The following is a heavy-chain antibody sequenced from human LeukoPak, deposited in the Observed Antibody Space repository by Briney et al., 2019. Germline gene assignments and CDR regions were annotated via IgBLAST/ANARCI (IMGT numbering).Heavy chain of an antibody. CDR3: ARGNYDILSDYSLYSPRGGFDH. J-gene: IGHJ4*02. CDR2: ISSSGS. D-gene: IGHD3-9*01. V-gene: IGHV4-59*01. CDR1: GVSITLYY. Sequence: SETLSLTCTVSGVSITLYYWTWIRQSPKKGLEWIGDISSSGSNYNPSLSSRLTISTDTSKNHFSLRLTSVSAADTAVYYCARGNYDILSDYSLYSPRGGFDHWGQGILVTVSS.